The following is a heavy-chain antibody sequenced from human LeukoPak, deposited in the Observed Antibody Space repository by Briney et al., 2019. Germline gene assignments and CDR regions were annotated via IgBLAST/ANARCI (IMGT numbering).Heavy chain of an antibody. V-gene: IGHV1-2*02. J-gene: IGHJ2*01. CDR1: GYTFTGYY. D-gene: IGHD3-10*01. CDR2: IDPNSGGA. CDR3: ARGVGSGWYFDL. Sequence: GASVNVSCKASGYTFTGYYMHWVRQAPAQGLEWMGWIDPNSGGANYAKNFQGRVTMTRDTSITTAYMELRGLRSDDTAVYYCARGVGSGWYFDLWGRGTLVTVSS.